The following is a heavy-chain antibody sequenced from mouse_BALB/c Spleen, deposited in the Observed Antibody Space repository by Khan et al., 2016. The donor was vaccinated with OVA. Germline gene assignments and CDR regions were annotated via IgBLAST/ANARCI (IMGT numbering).Heavy chain of an antibody. CDR3: ARGRAY. V-gene: IGHV3-2*02. CDR1: GYSITSDYA. CDR2: ISYSGST. Sequence: VQPQQSGPGLVKPSQSLSLTCTVTGYSITSDYAWNWIRQFPGNKLEWMGYISYSGSTSYTPSLKSRIPITRDTSKNQFFLQLNSVTTEDTATYYCARGRAYWGQGTLVTVSA. J-gene: IGHJ3*01. D-gene: IGHD3-3*01.